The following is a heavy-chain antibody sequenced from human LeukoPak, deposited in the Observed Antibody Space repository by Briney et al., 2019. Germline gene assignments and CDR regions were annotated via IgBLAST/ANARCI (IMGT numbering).Heavy chain of an antibody. CDR1: GFTVSSNY. CDR3: ARGASYWFGELLEGAFDI. CDR2: IYSGGGT. D-gene: IGHD3-10*01. J-gene: IGHJ3*02. Sequence: GGSLRLSCAASGFTVSSNYMSWVRQAPGKGLEWVSVIYSGGGTYYADSAKGRFTISRDNSKNTLYLQMNSLRAEDTAVYYCARGASYWFGELLEGAFDIWGQGTMVTVSS. V-gene: IGHV3-53*01.